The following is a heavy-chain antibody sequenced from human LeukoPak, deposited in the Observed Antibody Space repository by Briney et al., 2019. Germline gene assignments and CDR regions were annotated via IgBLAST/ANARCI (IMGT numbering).Heavy chain of an antibody. Sequence: SETLSLTCAVYGGSFSGYYWSWIRQPPGKGLEWIGEINHSGSTNYNPSLKSRVTISVDKSKNQLSLKLSSVTAADTAVYYCVREEVTKFDYWGQGTLVTVSS. J-gene: IGHJ4*02. CDR1: GGSFSGYY. V-gene: IGHV4-34*01. CDR2: INHSGST. D-gene: IGHD2-21*02. CDR3: VREEVTKFDY.